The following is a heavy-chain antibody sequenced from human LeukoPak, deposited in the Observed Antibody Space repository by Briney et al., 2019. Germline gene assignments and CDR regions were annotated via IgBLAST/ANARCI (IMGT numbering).Heavy chain of an antibody. J-gene: IGHJ4*02. CDR1: GFTFSDYY. Sequence: GGSLRLSCAASGFTFSDYYMSWVRQAPGKGLEWVSYISSSGSNIYYADSVKGRFTISRDNAKNSLYLQMNSLRAEDTAVYYCARETVATEFDYWGQGTLVTVSS. D-gene: IGHD5-12*01. CDR3: ARETVATEFDY. CDR2: ISSSGSNI. V-gene: IGHV3-11*01.